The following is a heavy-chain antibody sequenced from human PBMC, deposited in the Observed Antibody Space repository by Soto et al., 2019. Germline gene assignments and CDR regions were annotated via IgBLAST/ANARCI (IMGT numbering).Heavy chain of an antibody. D-gene: IGHD6-13*01. CDR3: ARGPVFTSTTCDLMDPSIWGIEAAGSLDY. Sequence: QVQLKPWGAGLLKPSETLSLTCAVYGGSFSCYYWRWIRQPPGKGLEWIGEITHSGSTTYNPSLKSRVTISVSMSKKQVSLKLSSVTAADTAVSYCARGPVFTSTTCDLMDPSIWGIEAAGSLDYWGQGTLVIVSS. CDR2: ITHSGST. J-gene: IGHJ4*02. CDR1: GGSFSCYY. V-gene: IGHV4-34*01.